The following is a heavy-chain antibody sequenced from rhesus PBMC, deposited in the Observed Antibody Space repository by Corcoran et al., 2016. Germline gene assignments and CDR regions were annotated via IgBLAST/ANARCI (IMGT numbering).Heavy chain of an antibody. D-gene: IGHD5-12*01. CDR2: IRNKAKGGTA. J-gene: IGHJ6*01. CDR3: ARSYSYSYGLDS. CDR1: GFTFSDYY. Sequence: EVRLVESGGGLVQPGGSLRLSCAASGFTFSDYYMRLVRQAPGKGQEWVGLIRNKAKGGTAEYAASVKGRFTISRDDSKSIARLKMNSMKTEDTAVYYCARSYSYSYGLDSWGQGVVVTVSS. V-gene: IGHV3-116*02.